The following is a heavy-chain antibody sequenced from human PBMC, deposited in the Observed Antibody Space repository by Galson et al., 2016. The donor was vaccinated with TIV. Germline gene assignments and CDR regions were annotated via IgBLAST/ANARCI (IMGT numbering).Heavy chain of an antibody. J-gene: IGHJ4*02. CDR2: IDPSGGGT. V-gene: IGHV1-46*01. CDR1: GYTFSDYY. Sequence: SVKVSCKASGYTFSDYYIHWVRQAPGQGLEWMGVIDPSGGGTTYAQKFQARVTMTRDTSTSTVYMGLSSLKSEDTAVYYCTRDLGRRREYWGQGTLVTVSS. CDR3: TRDLGRRREY. D-gene: IGHD1-26*01.